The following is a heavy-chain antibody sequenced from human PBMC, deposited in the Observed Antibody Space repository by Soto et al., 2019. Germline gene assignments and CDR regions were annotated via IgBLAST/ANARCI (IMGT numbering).Heavy chain of an antibody. CDR3: AREGTTVDSYYYYGMDV. CDR2: IYYSGST. D-gene: IGHD1-1*01. CDR1: GGSISSYY. Sequence: QVQLQESGPGLVKPSETLSLTCTVSGGSISSYYWSWIRTPPGKGLEWIGYIYYSGSTNYNPSLKSRVTISVDTSKNKFSLKLSSVTAADTAVYYCAREGTTVDSYYYYGMDVWGQGTTVTVSS. J-gene: IGHJ6*02. V-gene: IGHV4-59*01.